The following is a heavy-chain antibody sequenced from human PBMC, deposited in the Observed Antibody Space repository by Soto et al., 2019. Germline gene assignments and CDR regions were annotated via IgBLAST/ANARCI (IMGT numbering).Heavy chain of an antibody. V-gene: IGHV3-21*01. Sequence: EVQLVESGGGLDKPRGSLRLSCAASGFTFSSYSMNWVRQAPGKGLEWVSSISSSSSYIYYADSVKGRFTISRENAKNSQYLQMKSLRVEATAVYLCARAMDSSGYYHPRTPDYWGQGTLVTVSS. D-gene: IGHD3-22*01. J-gene: IGHJ4*02. CDR2: ISSSSSYI. CDR1: GFTFSSYS. CDR3: ARAMDSSGYYHPRTPDY.